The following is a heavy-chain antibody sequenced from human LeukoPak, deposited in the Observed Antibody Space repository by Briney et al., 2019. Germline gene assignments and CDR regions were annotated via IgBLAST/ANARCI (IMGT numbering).Heavy chain of an antibody. CDR3: AREYSSSSGTWFDP. Sequence: ASVKVSCKASGGTFSSYAISWVRQAPGQGLEWMGGIIHIFGTANYAQKFQGRVTITADESTSTAYMELSSLRSEDTAVYYCAREYSSSSGTWFDPWGQGTLVTVSS. J-gene: IGHJ5*02. CDR1: GGTFSSYA. D-gene: IGHD6-6*01. CDR2: IIHIFGTA. V-gene: IGHV1-69*01.